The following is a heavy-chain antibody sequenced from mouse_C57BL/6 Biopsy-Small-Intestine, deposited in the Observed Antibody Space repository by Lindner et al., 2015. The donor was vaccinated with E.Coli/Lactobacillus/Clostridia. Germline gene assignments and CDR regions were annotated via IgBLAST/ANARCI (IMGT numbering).Heavy chain of an antibody. CDR1: GYAFTNYL. V-gene: IGHV1-54*01. CDR2: INPGSGGT. J-gene: IGHJ2*01. Sequence: VQLQESGAELVRPGTSVKVSCKASGYAFTNYLMEWIKQRPGLGLEWIGVINPGSGGTNYNEKFKGKATLTADKASTTAYMQLSSLTSEDSAVYFCARTGYLDYWGQGTTLTVSS. CDR3: ARTGYLDY.